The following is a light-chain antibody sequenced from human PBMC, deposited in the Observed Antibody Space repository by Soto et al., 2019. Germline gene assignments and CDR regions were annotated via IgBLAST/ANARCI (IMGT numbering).Light chain of an antibody. CDR3: SSYGGTNSLKV. CDR1: SSNVGGYNY. J-gene: IGLJ2*01. Sequence: QSVLTQPPSASGSPGQSATISCTETSSNVGGYNYVSWYQQHPGKAPKVMMYEVSKRPSGVPDRFSGSKSGNTASLTVSGLQAEDEADYYCSSYGGTNSLKVFGGGTKLTVL. V-gene: IGLV2-8*01. CDR2: EVS.